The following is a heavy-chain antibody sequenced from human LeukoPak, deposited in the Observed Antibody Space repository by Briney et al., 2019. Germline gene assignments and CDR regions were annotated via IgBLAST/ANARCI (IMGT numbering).Heavy chain of an antibody. CDR3: ARDMGITMVRGVTGSDY. Sequence: GGSLRLSCAASGFTVSSNYMSWVRQAPGKGLEWVSVIYSGGSTYYADSVKGRFTISRDNSKNTLYLQMNSLRAEDTAVYYCARDMGITMVRGVTGSDYWGQGTLVTVSS. D-gene: IGHD3-10*01. V-gene: IGHV3-66*01. CDR2: IYSGGST. CDR1: GFTVSSNY. J-gene: IGHJ4*02.